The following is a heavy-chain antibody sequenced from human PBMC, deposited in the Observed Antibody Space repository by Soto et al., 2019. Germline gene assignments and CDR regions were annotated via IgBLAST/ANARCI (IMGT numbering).Heavy chain of an antibody. Sequence: GGSLRLSCAASGFTFSNYAMNWVRQPPGKGLEWVSTISGSGGSPYYADSVKGRFTISRDNSKNTLYLQMNSLRAGDSAIYYCAKEGTSGLYYFDYWGQGTLVTVS. J-gene: IGHJ4*02. CDR3: AKEGTSGLYYFDY. CDR2: ISGSGGSP. D-gene: IGHD6-19*01. CDR1: GFTFSNYA. V-gene: IGHV3-23*01.